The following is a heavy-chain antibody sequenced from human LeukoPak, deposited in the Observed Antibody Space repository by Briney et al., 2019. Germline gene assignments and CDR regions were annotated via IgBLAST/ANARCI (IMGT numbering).Heavy chain of an antibody. CDR1: GGPISSASYY. CDR3: ARELYYDFWSDQGWFDP. D-gene: IGHD3-3*01. Sequence: SQTLSLTCTVSGGPISSASYYWSWIRQPAGKGLEWIGHIYTSGSTSYNPSLKSRVTISVDTSKNQFSLKLSSVTAADTAVYYCARELYYDFWSDQGWFDPWGQGTLVTVSS. V-gene: IGHV4-61*09. CDR2: IYTSGST. J-gene: IGHJ5*02.